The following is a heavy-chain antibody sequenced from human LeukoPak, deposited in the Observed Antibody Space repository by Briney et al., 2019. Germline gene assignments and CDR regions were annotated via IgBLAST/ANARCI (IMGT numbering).Heavy chain of an antibody. CDR1: GGSISIYY. Sequence: PSETLSLXCTVSGGSISIYYWRWIRQPPGKGLEWIGYIYNSGSTNYNPSLKSRVTISVDTSKNQFSLKLNSVTAADTAVYYCARDRELGYWGQGTLVAVSS. D-gene: IGHD3-10*01. J-gene: IGHJ4*02. CDR3: ARDRELGY. CDR2: IYNSGST. V-gene: IGHV4-59*01.